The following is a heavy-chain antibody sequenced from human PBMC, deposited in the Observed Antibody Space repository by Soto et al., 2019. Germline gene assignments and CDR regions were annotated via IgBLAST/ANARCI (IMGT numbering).Heavy chain of an antibody. Sequence: QVQLVQSGAEVKKPGASVKVSCKASGYTFTSYDINWVRQATGQGLEWMGWMNPNSGNTGSAQKFQGRGTMTTNTSISTAYMELSSLRSEDTAVYYCARAHGDYDEYFQHWGQGTLVTVSS. V-gene: IGHV1-8*01. CDR2: MNPNSGNT. CDR1: GYTFTSYD. CDR3: ARAHGDYDEYFQH. D-gene: IGHD4-17*01. J-gene: IGHJ1*01.